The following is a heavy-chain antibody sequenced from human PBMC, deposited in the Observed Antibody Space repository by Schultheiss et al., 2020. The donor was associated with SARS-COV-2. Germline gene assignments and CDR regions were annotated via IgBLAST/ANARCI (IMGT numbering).Heavy chain of an antibody. CDR2: ISAYNGNT. V-gene: IGHV1-18*01. CDR1: GYTFTSYG. J-gene: IGHJ3*02. Sequence: ASVKVSCKASGYTFTSYGISWVRQAPGQGLEWMGWISAYNGNTNYAQKFQGRVTMTEDTSTDIAYMEVSSLRSEDTAVYYCARPAEPDSGSYWHAFDIWGQGTMVTVSS. D-gene: IGHD1-26*01. CDR3: ARPAEPDSGSYWHAFDI.